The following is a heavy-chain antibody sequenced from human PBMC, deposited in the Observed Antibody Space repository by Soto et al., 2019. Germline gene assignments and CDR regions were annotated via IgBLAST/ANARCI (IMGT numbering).Heavy chain of an antibody. D-gene: IGHD7-27*01. Sequence: NPSETLSLTCLVSGASIYTYSWTWIRQPAGRGLEWIGRIDTSGSTYYNPSLRSRVTMSVDTSKSQFSLNLTSVTAADTALYYCARDFWGEGYFDSWGQGTMVTVSS. J-gene: IGHJ4*02. CDR1: GASIYTYS. V-gene: IGHV4-4*07. CDR2: IDTSGST. CDR3: ARDFWGEGYFDS.